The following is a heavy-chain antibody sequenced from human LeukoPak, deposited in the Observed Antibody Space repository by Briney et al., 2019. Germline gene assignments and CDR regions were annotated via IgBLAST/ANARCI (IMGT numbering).Heavy chain of an antibody. CDR1: GFTFSSYS. J-gene: IGHJ4*02. V-gene: IGHV3-21*01. CDR2: ISSCSSYK. D-gene: IGHD3-22*01. Sequence: PGGSLRLSCAASGFTFSSYSMNWVRQAPGKGLAWVSSISSCSSYKYYPDSVKDRFTISRDNSKNSLYLQMNSLRSKGTAVYYCARVRDSRGYYSVYYFDYWGQGTLVTVSS. CDR3: ARVRDSRGYYSVYYFDY.